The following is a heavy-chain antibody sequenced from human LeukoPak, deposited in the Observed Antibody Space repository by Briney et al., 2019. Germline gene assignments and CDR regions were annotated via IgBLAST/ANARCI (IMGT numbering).Heavy chain of an antibody. V-gene: IGHV1-8*01. CDR2: MNPNSGNT. J-gene: IGHJ6*02. D-gene: IGHD3-10*01. CDR1: GYTFTSYD. Sequence: ASVNVSCTASGYTFTSYDINWVRQAAGQGREWMGWMNPNSGNTAYAQKFQGRVTMTRNTSISTAYMELSSLRSQDTAVYYCATLADGSGSYYFSHYGMDVWGQGTTVTVSS. CDR3: ATLADGSGSYYFSHYGMDV.